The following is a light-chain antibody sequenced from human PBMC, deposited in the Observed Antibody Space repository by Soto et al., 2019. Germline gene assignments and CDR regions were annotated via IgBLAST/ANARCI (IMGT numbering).Light chain of an antibody. Sequence: QSVLTQPPSASGSPGQSVTISCTGTGSDVGGYNYVSWYQQYPGKAPKLMIYEITKRHSGVPDRFSGSRSGNTASLTVSGLQAEDEADYYCSSYAGSNNYVFGPGTKVTVL. CDR2: EIT. V-gene: IGLV2-8*01. CDR1: GSDVGGYNY. CDR3: SSYAGSNNYV. J-gene: IGLJ1*01.